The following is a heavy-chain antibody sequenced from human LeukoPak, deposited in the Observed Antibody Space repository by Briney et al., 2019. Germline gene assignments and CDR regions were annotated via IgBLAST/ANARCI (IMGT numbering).Heavy chain of an antibody. J-gene: IGHJ4*02. CDR2: ISGSGGST. Sequence: GGSLRLSCAASGFTFSSYAMSWVRQAPGKGLEWVSAISGSGGSTYYADSVKGRFTISRDNSENTLYLQMNSLRVEDTAVYYCAKSYSSGWYYFDYWGQGTLVAVSS. CDR1: GFTFSSYA. CDR3: AKSYSSGWYYFDY. V-gene: IGHV3-23*01. D-gene: IGHD6-19*01.